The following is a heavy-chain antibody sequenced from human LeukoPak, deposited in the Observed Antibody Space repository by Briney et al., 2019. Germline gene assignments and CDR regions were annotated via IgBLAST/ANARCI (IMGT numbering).Heavy chain of an antibody. CDR1: GFTFSSYG. V-gene: IGHV3-30*18. CDR2: ISYDGSNK. J-gene: IGHJ4*02. D-gene: IGHD2-2*01. Sequence: QPGRSLRLSCAASGFTFSSYGMHWVRQAPGKGLEWVAVISYDGSNKYYADSVKGRFTISRDNSKNTLYLQMNRLRAEDTAVYYCAKDRGKYQLLVEFDYWGQGTLVTVSS. CDR3: AKDRGKYQLLVEFDY.